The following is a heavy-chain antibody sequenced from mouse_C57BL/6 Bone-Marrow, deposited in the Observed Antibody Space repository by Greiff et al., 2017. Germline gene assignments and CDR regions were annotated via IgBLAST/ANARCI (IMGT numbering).Heavy chain of an antibody. CDR2: FWSGGNT. J-gene: IGHJ4*01. CDR1: GFSLTSYG. Sequence: VQLQQSGPGLVQPSQSLSITCTVSGFSLTSYGVHWVRQSPGKGLEWLGVFWSGGNTDSNAAFISRLSLSKDNSKSQVFFQMNSLQADDTAIYYCASKRRLRDAMDYWGQGTSVTVSS. V-gene: IGHV2-2*01. D-gene: IGHD2-2*01. CDR3: ASKRRLRDAMDY.